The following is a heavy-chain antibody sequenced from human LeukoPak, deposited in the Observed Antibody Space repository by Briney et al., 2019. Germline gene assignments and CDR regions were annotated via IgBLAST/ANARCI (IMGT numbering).Heavy chain of an antibody. D-gene: IGHD3-16*02. V-gene: IGHV1-2*02. CDR2: INPNSGGT. J-gene: IGHJ6*03. Sequence: ASVKVSCKASGYTFTGYYMHWVRQAPGQGLEWMGWINPNSGGTNYAQKFQGRVTMTRDTSIRTAYMELSRLRSDDTAVYYCARDPLYDYVWGSYRYYYYYMDVWGKGTTVTVSS. CDR3: ARDPLYDYVWGSYRYYYYYMDV. CDR1: GYTFTGYY.